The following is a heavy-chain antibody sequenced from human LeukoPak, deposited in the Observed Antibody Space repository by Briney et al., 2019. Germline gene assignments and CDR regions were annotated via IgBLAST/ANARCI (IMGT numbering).Heavy chain of an antibody. J-gene: IGHJ4*02. CDR2: IYFSGST. CDR3: ARHVIRGSFYDY. D-gene: IGHD3-10*01. V-gene: IGHV4-39*01. Sequence: SETLSLTCTVSGGSISSSSYYWGWIRQPPGKGLEWIGSIYFSGSTYYNPSLKSRVTMSVDTSKNQFSLKLSSVTAADTAVYYCARHVIRGSFYDYWGQGTLVTVSS. CDR1: GGSISSSSYY.